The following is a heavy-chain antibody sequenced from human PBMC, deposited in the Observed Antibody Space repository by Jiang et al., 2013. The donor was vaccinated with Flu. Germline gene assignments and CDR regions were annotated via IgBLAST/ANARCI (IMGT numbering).Heavy chain of an antibody. CDR3: ARGSRITVVRGVINWFDP. D-gene: IGHD3-10*01. CDR2: INHSGST. J-gene: IGHJ5*02. V-gene: IGHV4-34*01. Sequence: LLKPSETLSLTCAVYGGSFSGYYWSWIRQPPGKGLEWIGEINHSGSTNYNPSLKSRVTISVDTSKNQFSLKLSSVTAADTAVYYCARGSRITVVRGVINWFDPWGQGTLVTVSS. CDR1: GGSFSGYY.